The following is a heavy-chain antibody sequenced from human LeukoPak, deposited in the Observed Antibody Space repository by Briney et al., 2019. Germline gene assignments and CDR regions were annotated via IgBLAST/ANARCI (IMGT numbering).Heavy chain of an antibody. D-gene: IGHD6-25*01. CDR2: INPNGGST. CDR3: ARDDITAAAGY. J-gene: IGHJ4*02. V-gene: IGHV1-46*01. CDR1: GYTFTSYY. Sequence: ASVKGSCKASGYTFTSYYVHWVRQAPGQGLEWMGIINPNGGSTNYAQKFQGRVTMTSDTSTSTVYMELSSLRSEDTAVYYCARDDITAAAGYWGQGTLVTVSS.